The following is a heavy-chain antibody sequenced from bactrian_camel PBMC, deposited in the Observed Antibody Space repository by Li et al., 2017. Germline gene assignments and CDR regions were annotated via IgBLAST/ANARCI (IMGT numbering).Heavy chain of an antibody. V-gene: IGHV3S53*01. Sequence: HVQLVESGGGPVQAGGSLRLTCQASGYIRHMGWFREAPGKEREGVAQIDTGVITHYAESVKGRFTISRDNAGNLVSLQMSSLKSEDTALYYCATLGAGYSCESWGQGTQVTVS. CDR2: IDTGVIT. CDR1: GYIRH. CDR3: ATLGAGYSCES. D-gene: IGHD1*01. J-gene: IGHJ6*01.